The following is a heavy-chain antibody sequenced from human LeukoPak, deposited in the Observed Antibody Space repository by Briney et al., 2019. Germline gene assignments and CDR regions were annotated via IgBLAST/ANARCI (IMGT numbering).Heavy chain of an antibody. CDR1: GASISSSY. D-gene: IGHD3-22*01. CDR3: VRGNYDNRGYSNAFDI. Sequence: KPSGTLSLTCTVSGASISSSYWSWIRQAPGKRLEWIGYIYYSGNTNSNPSLKSRVTISADTSKNQFSLKLNSVTAADTAVYYCVRGNYDNRGYSNAFDIWGQGAMVTVSS. J-gene: IGHJ3*02. CDR2: IYYSGNT. V-gene: IGHV4-59*01.